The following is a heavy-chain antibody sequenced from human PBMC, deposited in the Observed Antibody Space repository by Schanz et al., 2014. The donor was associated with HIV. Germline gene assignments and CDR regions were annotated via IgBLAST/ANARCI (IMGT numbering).Heavy chain of an antibody. J-gene: IGHJ6*02. CDR1: GFTLSSFT. D-gene: IGHD3-10*01. CDR3: AKDRLYPSGTYPYGMDV. Sequence: EVQLVESGGGLVKPGGSLRLSCATSGFTLSSFTMNWVRQAPGKGLEWVSSISSSSSYTYYADSVKGRFAISRDNAKNSLFLQMNSLRAEDTAVYYCAKDRLYPSGTYPYGMDVWGQGTTVTVSS. CDR2: ISSSSSYT. V-gene: IGHV3-21*04.